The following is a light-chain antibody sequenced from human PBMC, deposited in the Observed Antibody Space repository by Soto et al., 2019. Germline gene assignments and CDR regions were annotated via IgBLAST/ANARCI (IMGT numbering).Light chain of an antibody. CDR1: QSVSSSY. CDR2: GAY. Sequence: EIVLTQSPGTLSLSPGERATLSCRASQSVSSSYLAWYQQKPGQAPRLLIYGAYNRATRIPDRFSGSGSGTDFTLTIRSLEPGDSAVYYCKQRHMWPITFGQGTRLEIK. V-gene: IGKV3D-20*02. CDR3: KQRHMWPIT. J-gene: IGKJ5*01.